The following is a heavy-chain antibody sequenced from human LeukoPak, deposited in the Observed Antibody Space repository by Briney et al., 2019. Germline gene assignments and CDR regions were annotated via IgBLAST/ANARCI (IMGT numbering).Heavy chain of an antibody. V-gene: IGHV3-13*04. Sequence: GGSLRLSCAASGFTFSSYDMHWVRQATGKGLEWVSAIGTAGDTYYPGSVKGRFTISRENAKNSLYLQMNSLRAGDTAVYYCASGYTLSPSMVRGANISTEGYWGQGTLVTVSS. J-gene: IGHJ4*02. D-gene: IGHD3-10*01. CDR1: GFTFSSYD. CDR3: ASGYTLSPSMVRGANISTEGY. CDR2: IGTAGDT.